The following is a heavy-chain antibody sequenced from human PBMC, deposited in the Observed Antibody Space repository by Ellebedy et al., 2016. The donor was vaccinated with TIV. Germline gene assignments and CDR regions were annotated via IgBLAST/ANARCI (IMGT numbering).Heavy chain of an antibody. V-gene: IGHV4-31*03. D-gene: IGHD3-16*01. J-gene: IGHJ5*02. CDR3: ARLNREEGWFDP. CDR2: IYYRGST. Sequence: SETLSLXXTVSGGSISSGGYYWSWIRQHPGKGLEWIAYIYYRGSTYYNPSLKSRVTISVDTSKNQFSLKMSSVTAADTAVYFCARLNREEGWFDPWGQGTLVTVSS. CDR1: GGSISSGGYY.